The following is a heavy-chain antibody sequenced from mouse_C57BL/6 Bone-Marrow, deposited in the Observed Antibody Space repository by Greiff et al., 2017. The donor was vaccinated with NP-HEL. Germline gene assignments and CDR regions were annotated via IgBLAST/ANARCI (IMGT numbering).Heavy chain of an antibody. V-gene: IGHV1-52*01. CDR2: IDPSDSET. CDR3: ARGEKSFYYDYDAWFAY. J-gene: IGHJ3*01. CDR1: GYTFTSYW. D-gene: IGHD2-4*01. Sequence: QVQLQQPGAELVRPGSSVKLSCKASGYTFTSYWMHWVKQRPIQGLEWIGNIDPSDSETHYNQKCKDKATLTVDKSSSTAYMKLSSLTSEDSAVYYCARGEKSFYYDYDAWFAYWGQGTLVTVSA.